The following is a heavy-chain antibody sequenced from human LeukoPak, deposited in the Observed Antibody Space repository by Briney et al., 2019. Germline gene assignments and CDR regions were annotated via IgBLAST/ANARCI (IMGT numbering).Heavy chain of an antibody. J-gene: IGHJ4*02. V-gene: IGHV3-64D*09. CDR2: ISSNGGST. CDR1: GFTFSSYA. D-gene: IGHD6-19*01. CDR3: VKITSSSGGDY. Sequence: GGSLRLSCAASGFTFSSYAMYWVRQAPGKGLEYVSGISSNGGSTYYADSVKGRFTISRDNSKNKLYLQMSSLRAEDTAVYYCVKITSSSGGDYWGQGTLVTVSS.